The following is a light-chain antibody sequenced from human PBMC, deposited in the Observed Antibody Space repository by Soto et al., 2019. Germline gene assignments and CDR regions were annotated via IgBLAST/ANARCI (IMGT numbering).Light chain of an antibody. V-gene: IGKV2-30*01. CDR2: KVS. CDR3: MQGTHWPPYT. Sequence: DVVMTQSPLSLPVTLGQPASISCRSSQSLAYSDGNTYLNWFQQRPGQSPRRLIYKVSNRDSGVRDRLSGSGSGTDFTLKISRVEAEDVGVYYCMQGTHWPPYTFGQGNKLEIK. J-gene: IGKJ2*01. CDR1: QSLAYSDGNTY.